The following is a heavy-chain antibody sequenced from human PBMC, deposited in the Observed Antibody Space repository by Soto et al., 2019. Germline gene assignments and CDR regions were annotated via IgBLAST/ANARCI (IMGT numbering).Heavy chain of an antibody. CDR1: RDW. V-gene: IGHV4-39*01. CDR2: VDYRGRS. CDR3: VRQPRYVLSHAFLDY. J-gene: IGHJ4*02. Sequence: RDWWGWRSQCSGKGLEWIGSVDYRGRSYSKSSVKSRVTISVDTSKNQFSLNLNSVSASDTAVYFCVRQPRYVLSHAFLDYGGPGSLVTVPS. D-gene: IGHD3-3*01.